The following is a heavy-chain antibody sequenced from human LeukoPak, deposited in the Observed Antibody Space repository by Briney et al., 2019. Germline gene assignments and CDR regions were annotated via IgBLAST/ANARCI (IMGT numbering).Heavy chain of an antibody. CDR1: GGPISSYY. Sequence: SETLSLTCTVSGGPISSYYWSWIRQPPGKGLEWIGYIYYSGSTNYNPSLKSRVTISVDTSKNQFSLKLSSVTAADTAVYYCASVGPNCSGGSCTDYWGQGTLVTVSS. CDR2: IYYSGST. V-gene: IGHV4-59*01. D-gene: IGHD2-15*01. J-gene: IGHJ4*02. CDR3: ASVGPNCSGGSCTDY.